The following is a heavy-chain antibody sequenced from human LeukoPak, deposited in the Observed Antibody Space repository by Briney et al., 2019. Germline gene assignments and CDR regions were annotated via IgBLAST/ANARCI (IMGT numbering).Heavy chain of an antibody. CDR2: VSPSGDIT. D-gene: IGHD5-12*01. CDR1: GFTFSDYY. V-gene: IGHV3-23*01. CDR3: AKDGAWLRFDD. Sequence: PGGSLRLSCAASGFTFSDYYMNWVRQAPGKGLEWVSGVSPSGDITYYADSVKGRFTISRDNSKNTVYLQMNNVRAEDTAVYYCAKDGAWLRFDDWGQGTLVTVSS. J-gene: IGHJ4*02.